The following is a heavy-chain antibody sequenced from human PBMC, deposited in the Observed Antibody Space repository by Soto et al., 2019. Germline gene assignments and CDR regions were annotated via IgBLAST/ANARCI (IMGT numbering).Heavy chain of an antibody. CDR1: GFTLSSYW. J-gene: IGHJ6*02. Sequence: EVQVVESGGGLVQPGGSLRLSCAASGFTLSSYWMTWVRQAPGQGLEWVANIKEDGSETYYVDAVKGRFTISRDNAKNSLYLQLNRLRAEDTAVYYCAREVLVWFGEFLEDYYYHGMDVWGQGTTVTVSS. V-gene: IGHV3-7*05. CDR2: IKEDGSET. D-gene: IGHD3-10*01. CDR3: AREVLVWFGEFLEDYYYHGMDV.